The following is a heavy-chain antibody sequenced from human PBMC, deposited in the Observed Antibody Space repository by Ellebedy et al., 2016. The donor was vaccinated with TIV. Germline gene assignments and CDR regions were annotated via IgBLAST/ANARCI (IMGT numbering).Heavy chain of an antibody. CDR2: ISGSGGTT. CDR3: AKGPLVWGSYRYAFDY. V-gene: IGHV3-23*01. Sequence: GESLKISXAASGFTFSSSAMSWVRQAPGKGLEWVSAISGSGGTTYYPDPVKGRFTISRDNSKNTLFLQMNSLRAEDTAVYYCAKGPLVWGSYRYAFDYWGQGTLVTVSS. J-gene: IGHJ4*02. D-gene: IGHD3-16*02. CDR1: GFTFSSSA.